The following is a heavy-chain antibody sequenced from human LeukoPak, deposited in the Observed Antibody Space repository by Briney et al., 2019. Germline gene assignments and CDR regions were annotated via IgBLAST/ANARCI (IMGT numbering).Heavy chain of an antibody. CDR1: GGTFSSYA. V-gene: IGHV1-69*13. D-gene: IGHD2-2*01. CDR3: ARDRDIVVVPAAIHYYYYGMDV. CDR2: IIPIFGTA. J-gene: IGHJ6*02. Sequence: SVKVSCKASGGTFSSYAISWVRQAPGQGLEWMGGIIPIFGTANYAQKFQGRVTITADESTSTAYMELSSLRSEDTAVYYCARDRDIVVVPAAIHYYYYGMDVWGQGPRSPSP.